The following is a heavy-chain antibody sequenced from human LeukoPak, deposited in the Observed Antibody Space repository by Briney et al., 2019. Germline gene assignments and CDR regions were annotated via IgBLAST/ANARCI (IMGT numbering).Heavy chain of an antibody. CDR3: AKDQEPVVPAATFDY. V-gene: IGHV3-30*04. CDR2: ISYDGSNK. Sequence: TGGSLRLSCAASGFTFSRYGMHWVRQAPGKGLEWVTAISYDGSNKYYADSVKGRFTISRDNSKNTLYLQMNSLRAEDTAVYYCAKDQEPVVPAATFDYWGQGTLVTVSS. J-gene: IGHJ4*02. CDR1: GFTFSRYG. D-gene: IGHD2-2*01.